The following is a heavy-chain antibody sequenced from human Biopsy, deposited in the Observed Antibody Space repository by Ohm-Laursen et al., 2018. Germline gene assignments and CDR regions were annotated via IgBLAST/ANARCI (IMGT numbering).Heavy chain of an antibody. D-gene: IGHD1-1*01. Sequence: ASVKVSCKVSGYTFTSYGISWVRQAPGQGLEGMGWINTENGNTIYAQNLQGRVTMTADTSTSTAYMEVTSLRSDDTAVYYCARAKLEPVYYYYGMDVWGQGTTVTVSS. CDR1: GYTFTSYG. J-gene: IGHJ6*02. CDR3: ARAKLEPVYYYYGMDV. V-gene: IGHV1-18*01. CDR2: INTENGNT.